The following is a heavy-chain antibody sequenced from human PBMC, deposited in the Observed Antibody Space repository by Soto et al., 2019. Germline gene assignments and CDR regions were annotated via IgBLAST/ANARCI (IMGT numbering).Heavy chain of an antibody. Sequence: SETLSLTCTISGGSITNYYWSWIRQPPGKGLEWIGYVYYSGSTKYNPSLESRVNISADTSKNQFSLRVTSVTAADTAVYYCAKDRRANADAYTIDLWGKAIVVT. CDR2: VYYSGST. CDR1: GGSITNYY. CDR3: AKDRRANADAYTIDL. D-gene: IGHD3-16*01. J-gene: IGHJ4*02. V-gene: IGHV4-59*01.